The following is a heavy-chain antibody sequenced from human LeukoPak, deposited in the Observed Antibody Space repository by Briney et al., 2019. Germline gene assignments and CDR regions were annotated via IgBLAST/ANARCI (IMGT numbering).Heavy chain of an antibody. V-gene: IGHV3-7*03. Sequence: GGSLRLSCAASGFSFSNHWMTLVRQAPGKGLEWVANIKPDGGQQYYVDSMKGRFTISRDNAKNPLYLQMNSLRTEDTAVYYCARHGPSYYFDYWGQGTLVTVSS. CDR1: GFSFSNHW. CDR2: IKPDGGQQ. D-gene: IGHD3-16*01. J-gene: IGHJ4*02. CDR3: ARHGPSYYFDY.